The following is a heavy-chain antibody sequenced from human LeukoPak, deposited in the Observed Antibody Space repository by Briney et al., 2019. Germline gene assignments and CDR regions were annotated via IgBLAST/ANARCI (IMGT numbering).Heavy chain of an antibody. CDR2: INQDGTEK. Sequence: GGSLRLSCAASGFTFCSYRMNWVRQAPGKGLEWVANINQDGTEKFYVDSVKGRFTISRDNAKNSLYLQMNSLRAEDTAVYYGARGGFEYANAHTRIDYGRRASLVTMST. CDR1: GFTFCSYR. D-gene: IGHD1-14*01. CDR3: ARGGFEYANAHTRIDY. V-gene: IGHV3-7*05. J-gene: IGHJ4*02.